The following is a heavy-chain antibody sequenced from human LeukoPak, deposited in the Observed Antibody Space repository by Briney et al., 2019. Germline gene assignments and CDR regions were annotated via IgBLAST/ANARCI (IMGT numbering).Heavy chain of an antibody. V-gene: IGHV4-34*01. CDR1: GGSFSGYY. Sequence: SETLSLTCAVYGGSFSGYYWSWIRQPPGKGLEWIGDINHSGSTNYNPSLKSRVTISVDTSKNQFSLKLSSVTAADTAVYYCARQLGYCSGGSCLYYYYYYYMDVWGKGTTVTVSS. CDR2: INHSGST. CDR3: ARQLGYCSGGSCLYYYYYYYMDV. D-gene: IGHD2-15*01. J-gene: IGHJ6*03.